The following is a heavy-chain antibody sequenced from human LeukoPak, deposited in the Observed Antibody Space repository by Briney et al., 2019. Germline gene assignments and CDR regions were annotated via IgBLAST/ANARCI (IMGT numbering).Heavy chain of an antibody. Sequence: SETLSLTCTVSGGSISSYYWSWIRQPPGKGLEWIGYIYYSGSTNYNPSLKSRVTISVDTSKNQFSLKLSSVTAADTAVYYCALSGDFWSGYRFDPWGLGTLVTVSS. CDR2: IYYSGST. CDR1: GGSISSYY. J-gene: IGHJ5*02. V-gene: IGHV4-59*01. D-gene: IGHD3-3*01. CDR3: ALSGDFWSGYRFDP.